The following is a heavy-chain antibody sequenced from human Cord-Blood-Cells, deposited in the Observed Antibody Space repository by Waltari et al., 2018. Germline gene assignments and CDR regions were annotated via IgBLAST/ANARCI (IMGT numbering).Heavy chain of an antibody. V-gene: IGHV1-8*03. CDR3: ARGLGYCSSTSCYFDY. CDR2: MNPNSGNT. D-gene: IGHD2-2*01. CDR1: GYTFTSYD. J-gene: IGHJ4*02. Sequence: QVQLVQSGAEVKKPGASVKVSCKASGYTFTSYDINWVRQPTGQGLEWMGWMNPNSGNTGYAQKVQGRVTITRNTSISTAYRELSSLRSEDTAVYYCARGLGYCSSTSCYFDYWGQGTLVTVSS.